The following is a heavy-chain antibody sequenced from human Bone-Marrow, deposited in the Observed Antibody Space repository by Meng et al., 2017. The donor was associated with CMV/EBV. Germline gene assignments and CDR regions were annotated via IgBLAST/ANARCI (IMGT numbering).Heavy chain of an antibody. V-gene: IGHV3-30*02. CDR3: AKVTVHGFFDY. J-gene: IGHJ4*02. D-gene: IGHD4-11*01. CDR1: GFTFSAYG. Sequence: GGSLRLSCAVSGFTFSAYGMHWVRQAPGKGLEWVSFIRYDGSDKFYADSVKGRFTISRDNSKNMLYLQMSSLRVEDTALYYCAKVTVHGFFDYWGQGTLVTVSS. CDR2: IRYDGSDK.